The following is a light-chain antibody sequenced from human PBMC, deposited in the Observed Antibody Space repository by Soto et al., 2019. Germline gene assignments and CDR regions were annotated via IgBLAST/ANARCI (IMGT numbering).Light chain of an antibody. V-gene: IGKV1-5*03. CDR3: QQYDSYPFT. Sequence: DLQMTQSPSTLSASEGDRVTITCRASQSINNWLAWYQQKPGKAPKLLISKASNLKSGVPSRFSGTGSGTEFPLTISSVQPDDFANYYCQQYDSYPFTFGGGTKVEI. J-gene: IGKJ4*01. CDR1: QSINNW. CDR2: KAS.